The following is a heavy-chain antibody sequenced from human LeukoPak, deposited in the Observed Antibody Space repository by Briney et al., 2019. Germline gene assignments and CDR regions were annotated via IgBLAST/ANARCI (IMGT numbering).Heavy chain of an antibody. J-gene: IGHJ4*02. CDR1: GFTFSNSA. D-gene: IGHD1-26*01. CDR3: AADIVGGQLH. V-gene: IGHV1-58*01. Sequence: ASVKVSCKASGFTFSNSAVQWVRQARGQRLEWIGWIVVGSGNTNYAQKFQERVTITRDVSASTAYMELSSLRSEDTAVYYCAADIVGGQLHWGLGTLVTVSS. CDR2: IVVGSGNT.